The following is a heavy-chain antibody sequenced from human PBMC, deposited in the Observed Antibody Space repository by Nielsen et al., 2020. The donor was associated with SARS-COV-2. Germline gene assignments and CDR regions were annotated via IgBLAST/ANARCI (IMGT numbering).Heavy chain of an antibody. V-gene: IGHV4-59*01. CDR3: ARVRDYQRGDWYFYL. CDR1: GGSFSDYY. J-gene: IGHJ2*01. Sequence: SETLSLTCTVSGGSFSDYYWSWIRQAPGQGLECLGHIYYSGSSSYNPSLKSRVTISVDTPNKQVTLQLRSMTAADTAVFYCARVRDYQRGDWYFYLWGRGTLATVSS. D-gene: IGHD4-11*01. CDR2: IYYSGSS.